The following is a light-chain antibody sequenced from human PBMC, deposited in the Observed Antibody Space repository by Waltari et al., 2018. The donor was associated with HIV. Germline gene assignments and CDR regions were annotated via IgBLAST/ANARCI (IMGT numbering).Light chain of an antibody. J-gene: IGLJ3*02. CDR2: RNY. V-gene: IGLV1-47*01. CDR1: WSDIESNS. Sequence: QSVLTQPPSVSGTPGQNVTISCSGRWSDIESNSVYWYKLTPGTNSKLLIYRNYMRPSGVTDRFSASKSGASASLAVSGLRSDDEADYYCSTWDGSLGAYVFGGGTKLTVL. CDR3: STWDGSLGAYV.